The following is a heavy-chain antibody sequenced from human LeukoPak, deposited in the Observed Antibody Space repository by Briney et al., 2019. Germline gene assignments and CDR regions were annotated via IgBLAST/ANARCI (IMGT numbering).Heavy chain of an antibody. V-gene: IGHV4-39*07. CDR1: GGSISSSSYY. J-gene: IGHJ6*03. D-gene: IGHD4-17*01. CDR3: AREAVTTVVIVNYYYYYMDV. CDR2: IYYSGST. Sequence: SETLSLTCTVSGGSISSSSYYWGWIRQPPGKGLEWIGSIYYSGSTYYNPSLKSRVTISVDTSKNQFSLKLSSVTAADTAVYYCAREAVTTVVIVNYYYYYMDVWGKGTTVTVSS.